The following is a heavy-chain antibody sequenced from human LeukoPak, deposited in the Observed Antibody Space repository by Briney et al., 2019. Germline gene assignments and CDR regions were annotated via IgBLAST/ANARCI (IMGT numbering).Heavy chain of an antibody. V-gene: IGHV3-23*01. D-gene: IGHD5-12*01. Sequence: GGSLRLSCAASGFTFSSYGMGWVRQAPGKGLEWVSLISGSSSSTYYADSVKGRFTISRDNSKSTLYLQMNSLRAEDTAVYYCAKSHRGYAPRRTYYYYMDVWGKGTTVTVSS. CDR3: AKSHRGYAPRRTYYYYMDV. CDR1: GFTFSSYG. J-gene: IGHJ6*03. CDR2: ISGSSSST.